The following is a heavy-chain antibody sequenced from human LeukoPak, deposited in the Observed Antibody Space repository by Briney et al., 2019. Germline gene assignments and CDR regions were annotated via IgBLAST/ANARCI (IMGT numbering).Heavy chain of an antibody. D-gene: IGHD3-3*01. V-gene: IGHV3-21*01. CDR3: PRGALGTYYDFCSAQGSAARPNWLDP. CDR1: GFTFCIYS. J-gene: IGHJ5*02. Sequence: GGSLRLSCAASGFTFCIYSMDRVPPAPREGREWVSAITSIGSYIYYAGSEKGRFTTQGANAKNSLHLQMNSLPAEEMAVYYCPRGALGTYYDFCSAQGSAARPNWLDPGGEGTLVTVSS. CDR2: ITSIGSYI.